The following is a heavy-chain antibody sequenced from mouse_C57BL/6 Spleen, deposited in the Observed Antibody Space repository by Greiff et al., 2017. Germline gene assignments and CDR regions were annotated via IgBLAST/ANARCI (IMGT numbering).Heavy chain of an antibody. Sequence: DVKLVESGGGLVKPGGSLKLSCAASGFTFSDYGMHWVRQAPEKGLEWVAYISSGSSTIYYADTVKGRFTISRDNAKNTLFLQMTSLRSEDTAMYYCARGDYSNYVGYWGQGTTLTVSS. CDR2: ISSGSSTI. D-gene: IGHD2-5*01. J-gene: IGHJ2*01. CDR3: ARGDYSNYVGY. V-gene: IGHV5-17*01. CDR1: GFTFSDYG.